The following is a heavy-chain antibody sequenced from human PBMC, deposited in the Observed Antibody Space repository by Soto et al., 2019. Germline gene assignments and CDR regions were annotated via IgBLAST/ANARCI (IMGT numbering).Heavy chain of an antibody. CDR2: ISAYNGNT. V-gene: IGHV1-18*01. CDR3: ARDSGYGEYEALVDV. CDR1: GYTFTSYG. D-gene: IGHD4-17*01. Sequence: QVQLVQSGAEVKKPGASVKVSCKASGYTFTSYGISWVRQAPGQGLEWMGWISAYNGNTNYAQKLQGRVTMTTDTSTSTADKELGSLRCDDTAVYYCARDSGYGEYEALVDVWGRGTTVTVSS. J-gene: IGHJ6*02.